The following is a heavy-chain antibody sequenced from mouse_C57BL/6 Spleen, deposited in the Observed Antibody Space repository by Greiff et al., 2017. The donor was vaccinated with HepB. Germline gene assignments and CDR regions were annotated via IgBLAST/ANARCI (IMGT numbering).Heavy chain of an antibody. Sequence: DVMLVESGGGLVQPGGSLKLSCAASGFTFSDYGMAWVRQAPRKGPEWVAFISNLAYSIYYADTVTGRFTISRENAKNTLYLEMSSLRSEDTAMYYCARRGYYYGSSHYAMDYWGQGTSVTVSS. D-gene: IGHD1-1*01. V-gene: IGHV5-15*04. CDR3: ARRGYYYGSSHYAMDY. CDR1: GFTFSDYG. CDR2: ISNLAYSI. J-gene: IGHJ4*01.